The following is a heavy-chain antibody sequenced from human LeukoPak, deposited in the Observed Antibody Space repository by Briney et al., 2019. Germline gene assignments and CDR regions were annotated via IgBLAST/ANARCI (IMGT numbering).Heavy chain of an antibody. J-gene: IGHJ6*03. CDR3: AREHYFYYMDG. V-gene: IGHV3-7*01. Sequence: GGSLRLSCAASGFTFSNAWMGWVRQAPGKGLEWVANVNQGGTQKYYVDSVKGRFTISRDNAENSLYLQMNSLRAEDTAVYYCAREHYFYYMDGWGKGTTVTVSS. CDR1: GFTFSNAW. CDR2: VNQGGTQK.